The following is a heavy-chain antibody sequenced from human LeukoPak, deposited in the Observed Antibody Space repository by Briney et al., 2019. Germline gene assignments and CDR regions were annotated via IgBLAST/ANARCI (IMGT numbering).Heavy chain of an antibody. Sequence: ASMKVSCKASGYTFTGYYMHWVRQAPGQGLEWMGWINPNSGGTNCAQKFQGRVTMTRDTSISTAYMELSRLRSDDTAVYYCARPSYYDFWSGYLFDYWGQGTLVTVSS. CDR1: GYTFTGYY. CDR2: INPNSGGT. D-gene: IGHD3-3*01. V-gene: IGHV1-2*02. J-gene: IGHJ4*02. CDR3: ARPSYYDFWSGYLFDY.